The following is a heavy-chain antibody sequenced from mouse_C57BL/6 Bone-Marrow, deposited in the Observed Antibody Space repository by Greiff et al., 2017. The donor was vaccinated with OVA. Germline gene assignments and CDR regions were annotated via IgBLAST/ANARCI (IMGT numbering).Heavy chain of an antibody. CDR3: ARDYGSSPDY. V-gene: IGHV5-17*01. J-gene: IGHJ2*01. CDR2: ISSGSSTI. D-gene: IGHD1-1*01. CDR1: GFTFSDYG. Sequence: EVQRVESGGGLVKPGGSLKLSCAASGFTFSDYGMHWVRQAPEQGLEWVAYISSGSSTIYYADTVKGRVTISRDNATNALFLQMTSLRSEDTAMYYCARDYGSSPDYWGQGTTLTVSS.